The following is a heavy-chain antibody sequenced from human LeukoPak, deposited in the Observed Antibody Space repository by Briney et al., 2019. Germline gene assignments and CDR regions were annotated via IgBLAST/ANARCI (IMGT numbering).Heavy chain of an antibody. D-gene: IGHD6-19*01. CDR2: ISWNGDSV. J-gene: IGHJ4*02. V-gene: IGHV3-20*04. CDR3: ARVGQSGWDFDH. Sequence: GGSLRLSCAASQLTFDDYGMRWVRQAPGKGLEWVSGISWNGDSVGYADSVKGRFTISRDNTKNSLSLQMNSLRVDDTAVYYCARVGQSGWDFDHWGQGTLVTVSS. CDR1: QLTFDDYG.